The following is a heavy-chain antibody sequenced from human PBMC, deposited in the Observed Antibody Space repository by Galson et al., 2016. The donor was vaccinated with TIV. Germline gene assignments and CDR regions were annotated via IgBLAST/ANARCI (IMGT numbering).Heavy chain of an antibody. CDR1: GSSFSNYW. CDR3: VRLGRLTAFGGITSHIAF. D-gene: IGHD3-3*01. Sequence: QSGAEVTKPGESLIISCKTSGSSFSNYWIGWVRQMPGKGLEWMGIIYPPDSDSRYSPSFQGQVTMSVDKSLSTAYLQWSSLKASDTAIYYCVRLGRLTAFGGITSHIAFWGQGTLVAVSS. CDR2: IYPPDSDS. V-gene: IGHV5-51*03. J-gene: IGHJ4*02.